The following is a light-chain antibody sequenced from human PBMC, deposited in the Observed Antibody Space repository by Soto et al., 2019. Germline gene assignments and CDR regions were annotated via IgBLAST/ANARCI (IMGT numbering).Light chain of an antibody. J-gene: IGKJ3*01. Sequence: EIVMTQSPATLSVSPGERAPLSCRASQSVSGNLAWYQQKPGQAPRLLIYGASTRATGIPARFSGSGSGTEFTLTISSLQSEDFAVYYCQQYNNWPPFTFGPGTKVDIK. CDR1: QSVSGN. CDR2: GAS. V-gene: IGKV3-15*01. CDR3: QQYNNWPPFT.